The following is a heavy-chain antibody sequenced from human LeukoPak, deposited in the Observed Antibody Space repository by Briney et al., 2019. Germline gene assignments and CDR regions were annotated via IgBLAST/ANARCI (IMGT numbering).Heavy chain of an antibody. D-gene: IGHD4-17*01. CDR1: GFTFSSYG. Sequence: GGSLRLSCAASGFTFSSYGMHWVRQAPGKGLEWVAVISYDGSNKYYADSVKGRFTISRDNSKNTLYLQMNSLRAEDTAVYYCAKDKTSYGDYFGVDYWGQGTLVTVSS. CDR3: AKDKTSYGDYFGVDY. J-gene: IGHJ4*02. V-gene: IGHV3-30*18. CDR2: ISYDGSNK.